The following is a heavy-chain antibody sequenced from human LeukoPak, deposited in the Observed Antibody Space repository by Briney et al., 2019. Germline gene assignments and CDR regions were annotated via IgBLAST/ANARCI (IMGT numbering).Heavy chain of an antibody. D-gene: IGHD6-19*01. CDR1: GGSINDYY. Sequence: PSETLSLTCTVSGGSINDYYWSWIRRPPGKGLEWIGYIYYSGSTNYNPSLKSRVTISLDTSKNQFSLKLTSVTAADTAVYYCAREGMTYNSGRYYFDYWGQGTLVTVSS. V-gene: IGHV4-59*01. CDR3: AREGMTYNSGRYYFDY. CDR2: IYYSGST. J-gene: IGHJ4*02.